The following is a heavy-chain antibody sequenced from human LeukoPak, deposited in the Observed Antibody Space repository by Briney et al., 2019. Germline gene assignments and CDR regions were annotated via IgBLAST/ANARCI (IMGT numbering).Heavy chain of an antibody. CDR3: ARGQIVGVQGDF. D-gene: IGHD1-26*01. V-gene: IGHV3-66*02. Sequence: GGSLTLSCTVFGFTVGNNYMSWVRQAPGKALEWVALMYSRGSSHYADSVRGRFTISRDSSKNTVYLQMNSLTAEDTAVYYCARGQIVGVQGDFWGQGTLVTVSS. CDR1: GFTVGNNY. J-gene: IGHJ4*02. CDR2: MYSRGSS.